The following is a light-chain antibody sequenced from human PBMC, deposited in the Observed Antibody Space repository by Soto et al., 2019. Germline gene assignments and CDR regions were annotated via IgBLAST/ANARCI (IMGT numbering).Light chain of an antibody. CDR2: GAS. J-gene: IGKJ5*01. CDR1: QSVSSN. CDR3: QQYNNPIT. Sequence: EIVMTQSPATLSVSPGERATLSCRASQSVSSNLAWYQQKPGQAPRLLIYGASTRATGIPARFSGSGSGTEFTLTISSLQDGDFAVYYCQQYNNPITFGQGTRLEIK. V-gene: IGKV3-15*01.